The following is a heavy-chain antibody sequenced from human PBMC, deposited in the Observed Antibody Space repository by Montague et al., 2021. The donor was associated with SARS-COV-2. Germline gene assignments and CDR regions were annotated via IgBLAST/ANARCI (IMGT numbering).Heavy chain of an antibody. J-gene: IGHJ4*02. CDR3: ARGHLSVSMIVVVFTSASYDLDY. V-gene: IGHV4-59*12. CDR2: IKQSGRT. Sequence: SQTLSLTCTVSGGSISSYYWSWIRQPPGKGLEWIGYIKQSGRTNYNPSLKSRVTISIDTSKNQFSLKLTSVTAADTAVYFCARGHLSVSMIVVVFTSASYDLDYGGQGAQVTVSS. CDR1: GGSISSYY. D-gene: IGHD3-22*01.